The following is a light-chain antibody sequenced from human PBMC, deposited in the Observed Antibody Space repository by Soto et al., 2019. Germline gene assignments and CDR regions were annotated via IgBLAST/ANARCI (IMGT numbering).Light chain of an antibody. V-gene: IGKV1-5*03. J-gene: IGKJ1*01. CDR2: QGS. CDR3: QQYNTYWT. Sequence: IQMTQSPSTLPASVGDRVTITCRASQSISSWLARYQQKPGKAPKLLIYQGSTSESGAPSRFSGSGSRTEFNLTISSLQPDDFATYYCQQYNTYWTFGQGTKVEIK. CDR1: QSISSW.